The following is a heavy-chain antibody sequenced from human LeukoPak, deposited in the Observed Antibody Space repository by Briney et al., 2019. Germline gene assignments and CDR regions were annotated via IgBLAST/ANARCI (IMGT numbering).Heavy chain of an antibody. V-gene: IGHV1-69*04. D-gene: IGHD1-26*01. CDR3: ARGHGGSYPYDY. Sequence: GASVKVSCKASGGTFSSYAISWVRQAPGQGLEWMGRIIPILGIANYAQKFQGRVTITADKSTSTAYMELSSLRSEDTAVYYCARGHGGSYPYDYWGQGTLVTVSS. CDR1: GGTFSSYA. CDR2: IIPILGIA. J-gene: IGHJ4*02.